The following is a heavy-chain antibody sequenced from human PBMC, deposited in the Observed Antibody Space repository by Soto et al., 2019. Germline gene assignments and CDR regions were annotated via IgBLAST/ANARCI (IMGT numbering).Heavy chain of an antibody. Sequence: EVQLLESGGGLVQPGGSLRLSCAASGFTFSSDAMSWVRQAPGKGLEWVSVISGSGGSTYYANSVKGRFTISRDNSKNTLYLQMNSLRAEDTAVYYCAKRSSGWYFDLWGRGTLVTVSS. J-gene: IGHJ2*01. V-gene: IGHV3-23*01. CDR2: ISGSGGST. CDR1: GFTFSSDA. CDR3: AKRSSGWYFDL. D-gene: IGHD6-19*01.